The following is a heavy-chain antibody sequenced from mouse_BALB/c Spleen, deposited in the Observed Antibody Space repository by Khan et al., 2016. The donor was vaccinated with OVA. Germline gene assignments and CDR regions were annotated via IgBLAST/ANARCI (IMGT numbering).Heavy chain of an antibody. J-gene: IGHJ3*01. Sequence: QVQLKESGPGLVAPSQSLSITCTVSGFSLTGYGVNWVRQPPGKDLEWLGMIWSDGSTAYNSALKSRLSINKDNSKSQVFLKMNSLQTDDTARYFCARELRLGGFAYWGQGTLVTVST. CDR3: ARELRLGGFAY. CDR2: IWSDGST. D-gene: IGHD1-2*01. CDR1: GFSLTGYG. V-gene: IGHV2-6-7*01.